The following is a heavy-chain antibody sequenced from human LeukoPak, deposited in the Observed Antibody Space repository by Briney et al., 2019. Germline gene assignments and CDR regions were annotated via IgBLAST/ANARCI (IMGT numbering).Heavy chain of an antibody. CDR1: GFTLGTYY. J-gene: IGHJ2*01. CDR2: IYSGATA. V-gene: IGHV3-53*01. D-gene: IGHD3-3*02. Sequence: PGGSLRLSCAASGFTLGTYYMNWVLQAPGKGLEWVSIIYSGATAYYADSVKGRFTISRDTSKNTVSLQMNSLRADDTAVYFCARVGDHFHWNLDLWGRGTLVTVSS. CDR3: ARVGDHFHWNLDL.